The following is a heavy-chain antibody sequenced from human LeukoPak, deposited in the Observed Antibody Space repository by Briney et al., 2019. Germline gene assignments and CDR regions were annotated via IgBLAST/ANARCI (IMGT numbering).Heavy chain of an antibody. D-gene: IGHD6-13*01. Sequence: PGGSLRLSCAASGFTFDDYAMHWVRQAPGKGLEWVSGISWNRGSIGYADSVKGRFTFSRDNAKNSLYLQMNSLRAEDTALYYCAKELGRYGMDVWGQGTTVTVSS. CDR3: AKELGRYGMDV. CDR1: GFTFDDYA. V-gene: IGHV3-9*01. CDR2: ISWNRGSI. J-gene: IGHJ6*02.